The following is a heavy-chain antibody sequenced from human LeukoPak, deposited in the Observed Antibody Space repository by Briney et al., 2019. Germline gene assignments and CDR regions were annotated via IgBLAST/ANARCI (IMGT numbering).Heavy chain of an antibody. CDR1: GFTFSSYA. CDR2: TYGDGQST. V-gene: IGHV3-23*01. J-gene: IGHJ4*02. CDR3: AKDRVPDGRWSIDY. D-gene: IGHD6-13*01. Sequence: GGSLRLSCAASGFTFSSYAMSWVRQAPGKGLEWVSSTYGDGQSTFYADSVKGRFTISRDNSRNILYLQMNSLRAEDTAIYYCAKDRVPDGRWSIDYWGQGVLVTVSS.